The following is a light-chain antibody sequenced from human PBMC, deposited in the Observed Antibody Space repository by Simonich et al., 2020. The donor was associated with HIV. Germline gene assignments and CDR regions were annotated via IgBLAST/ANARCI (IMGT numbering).Light chain of an antibody. Sequence: EIVMTQSPATLSVVLGEKATLSGRASQSGSSNLVWYQQKPAQAPRLPSYGGSTRATGIPARFSGSGSGTEFTLTISSMQSEDFAMYYCQQFGSSRIFTFGQGTKLEIK. CDR2: GGS. V-gene: IGKV3-15*01. J-gene: IGKJ2*01. CDR1: QSGSSN. CDR3: QQFGSSRIFT.